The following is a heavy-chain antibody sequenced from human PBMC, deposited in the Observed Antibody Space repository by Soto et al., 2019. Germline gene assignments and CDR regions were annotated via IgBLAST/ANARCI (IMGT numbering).Heavy chain of an antibody. CDR3: ARGSYYFDY. CDR1: GGSISSYY. CDR2: IYYSGST. J-gene: IGHJ4*02. Sequence: QVQLQESGPGLVKPSETLSLTCTVSGGSISSYYWSWIRQPPGKGLEWIGYIYYSGSTNYNPSLKSRVTISVDTSKNQFSLKLSSVTAADTAVYYSARGSYYFDYWGQGTLVTVSS. V-gene: IGHV4-59*01.